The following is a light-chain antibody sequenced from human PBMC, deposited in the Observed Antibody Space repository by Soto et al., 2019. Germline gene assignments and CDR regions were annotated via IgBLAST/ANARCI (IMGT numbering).Light chain of an antibody. Sequence: EIVMTQSPATLSVSPGERATLSCRASQAVRSNIAWYQQKPGQAPRLVIYGSSTRATGFPARFSGSGSGTEFTLTLSSLQSEDFALYYCQQYNDWPLTFGKGTRVEIK. J-gene: IGKJ1*01. CDR3: QQYNDWPLT. CDR1: QAVRSN. V-gene: IGKV3-15*01. CDR2: GSS.